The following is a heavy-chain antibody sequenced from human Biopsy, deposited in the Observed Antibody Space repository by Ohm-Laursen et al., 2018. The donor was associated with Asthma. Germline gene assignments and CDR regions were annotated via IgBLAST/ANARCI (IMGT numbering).Heavy chain of an antibody. CDR3: AKDVFPGWELRRGPDY. CDR1: GFSFSNYG. CDR2: ISFDGSNK. V-gene: IGHV3-30*18. Sequence: SLRPSCSASGFSFSNYGMHWVRQAPGKGLDWVAVISFDGSNKNYTDSVKGRFTIPRDNSRNTLHLQMNSLRAEDTAVYYCAKDVFPGWELRRGPDYWGQGTLVTVSS. J-gene: IGHJ4*02. D-gene: IGHD1-26*01.